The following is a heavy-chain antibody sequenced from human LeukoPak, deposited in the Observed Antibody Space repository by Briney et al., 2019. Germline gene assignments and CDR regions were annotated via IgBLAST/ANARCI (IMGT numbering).Heavy chain of an antibody. CDR3: AKQLGYCSDGSCYFPY. D-gene: IGHD2-15*01. CDR2: VSGSGSIT. J-gene: IGHJ4*02. V-gene: IGHV3-23*01. CDR1: GFTFSSYT. Sequence: GGSLRLSCAASGFTFSSYTMSWVRQAPGKGLRWVSAVSGSGSITSHSDSVRGRFTISRDNSKSTLYLQMNSLRAEDTAVYYCAKQLGYCSDGSCYFPYWGQGTLVTVSS.